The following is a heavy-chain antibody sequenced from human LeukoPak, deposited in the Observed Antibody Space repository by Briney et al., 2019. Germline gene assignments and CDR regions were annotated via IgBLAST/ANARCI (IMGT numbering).Heavy chain of an antibody. V-gene: IGHV1-46*02. Sequence: ASVKVPCKASGYTFNSSYMHWVRQAPGQGLEWMGIINPSDDSTRYAQKFQGRVTMTKDTSTNTVYMHLSSLSSDDTAVYYCARAYYESSAYRHAVYFDYWGQGTLVTVSP. D-gene: IGHD3-22*01. J-gene: IGHJ4*02. CDR1: GYTFNSSY. CDR2: INPSDDST. CDR3: ARAYYESSAYRHAVYFDY.